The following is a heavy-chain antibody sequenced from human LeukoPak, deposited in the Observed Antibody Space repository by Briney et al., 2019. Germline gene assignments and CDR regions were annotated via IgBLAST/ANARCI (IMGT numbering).Heavy chain of an antibody. CDR1: GDSISSGGYY. CDR3: AGVQRGYSYGDYFDY. CDR2: IYCSGST. D-gene: IGHD5-18*01. V-gene: IGHV4-31*03. J-gene: IGHJ4*02. Sequence: SETLSLTCTVSGDSISSGGYYWSWIRQHPGKGLEWIGYIYCSGSTYYNPSLMSRVTIALDTSKNQFSLRLSSVTAADTAVYYCAGVQRGYSYGDYFDYWGQGTLVTVSS.